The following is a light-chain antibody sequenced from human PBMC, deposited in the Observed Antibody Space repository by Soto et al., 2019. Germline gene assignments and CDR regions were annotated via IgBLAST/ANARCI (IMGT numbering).Light chain of an antibody. CDR3: TSFTSSHTYV. V-gene: IGLV2-14*01. J-gene: IGLJ1*01. CDR1: SSDVGGYNF. CDR2: EVS. Sequence: QTVVTQPASVSGSPGQSITISCTGTSSDVGGYNFVSWYQQHPDKAPRLMIYEVSNRPSGVSNRYSGSKSGNTASLTISGLQAEGEADYYCTSFTSSHTYVFGTGTKVTVL.